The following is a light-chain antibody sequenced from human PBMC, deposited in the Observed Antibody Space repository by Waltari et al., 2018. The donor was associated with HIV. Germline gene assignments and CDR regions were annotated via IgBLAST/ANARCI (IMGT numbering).Light chain of an antibody. Sequence: DIKMTKSPSSLSASVGDRVTITCRASQSSSSYLNWYQQKPGKAPKLLIYAASSLQSGVPSRFSGSGSGTDFTLTISSLQPEDFATYYCQQSYSTPRTFGQGTKVEIK. J-gene: IGKJ1*01. CDR1: QSSSSY. CDR2: AAS. CDR3: QQSYSTPRT. V-gene: IGKV1-39*01.